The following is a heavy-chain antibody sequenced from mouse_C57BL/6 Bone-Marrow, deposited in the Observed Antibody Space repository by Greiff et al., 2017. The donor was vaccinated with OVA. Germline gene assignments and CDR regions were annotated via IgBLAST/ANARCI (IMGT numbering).Heavy chain of an antibody. J-gene: IGHJ2*01. Sequence: VQLQESGPELVKPGASVKISCKASGYAFSSSWMNWVKQRPGKGLEWIGRIYPGDGDTNYNGKFKGKATLTADKSSSTAYMQLSSLTSEDSAVYFCARRWYFDDWGQGTTLTVSS. D-gene: IGHD1-1*02. CDR2: IYPGDGDT. CDR1: GYAFSSSW. V-gene: IGHV1-82*01. CDR3: ARRWYFDD.